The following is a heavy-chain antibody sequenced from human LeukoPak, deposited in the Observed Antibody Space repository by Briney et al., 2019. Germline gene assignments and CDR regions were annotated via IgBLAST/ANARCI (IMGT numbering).Heavy chain of an antibody. J-gene: IGHJ6*03. V-gene: IGHV1-69*06. CDR3: ATMATTVTWVGYYYYYMDV. Sequence: ASVKVSCKASGGTFSSYAISWVRQAPGQGLEWMGGIIPIFGTANYAQKFQGRVTITADKSTSTAYMELSSLRSEDTAVYYCATMATTVTWVGYYYYYMDVWGKGTTVTVSS. CDR2: IIPIFGTA. CDR1: GGTFSSYA. D-gene: IGHD4-11*01.